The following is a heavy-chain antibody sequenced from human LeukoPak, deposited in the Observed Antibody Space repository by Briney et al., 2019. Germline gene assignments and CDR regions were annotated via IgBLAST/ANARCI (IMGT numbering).Heavy chain of an antibody. CDR2: IWYDGSNK. V-gene: IGHV3-33*08. Sequence: GGSLRLSCAASGFSFSNYGMHWVRQAPGKGLEWVAVIWYDGSNKYYADSVKGRFTISRDNSKNTLYLQMNSLRAEDTAVYYCARDIFYSNGYYGMDVWGQGTTVTVSS. J-gene: IGHJ6*02. CDR1: GFSFSNYG. CDR3: ARDIFYSNGYYGMDV. D-gene: IGHD4-11*01.